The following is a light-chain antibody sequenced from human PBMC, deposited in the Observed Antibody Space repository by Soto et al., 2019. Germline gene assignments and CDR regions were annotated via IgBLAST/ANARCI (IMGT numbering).Light chain of an antibody. CDR3: QQYNSYHFS. CDR2: AAS. J-gene: IGKJ3*01. Sequence: DIQMTQSPSSLSASVGDRVTITCRASPGISNYLAWFQQKPGKAAKSLIYAASSLQSGVQSKFSGSGSGIDFTITISSVQHDDFATYYGQQYNSYHFSFRPGTNADIK. V-gene: IGKV1-16*02. CDR1: PGISNY.